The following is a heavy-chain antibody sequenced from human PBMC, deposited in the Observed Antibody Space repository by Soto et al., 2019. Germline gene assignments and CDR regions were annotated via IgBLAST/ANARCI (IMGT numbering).Heavy chain of an antibody. Sequence: SETLSLICTVSGGSISTYYWGLIRQPPGKRLEWIGYIYYSGSTNYNPSLKSRVTISVDTSKNQFSLQLSSVTAADTAVYYCVRGFYDTRGYDAPFDSWCQGLLFTVSS. CDR3: VRGFYDTRGYDAPFDS. J-gene: IGHJ4*02. CDR2: IYYSGST. CDR1: GGSISTYY. D-gene: IGHD3-22*01. V-gene: IGHV4-59*12.